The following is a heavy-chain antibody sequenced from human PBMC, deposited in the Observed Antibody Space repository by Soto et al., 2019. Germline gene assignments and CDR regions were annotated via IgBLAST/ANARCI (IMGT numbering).Heavy chain of an antibody. J-gene: IGHJ5*02. CDR3: ARTGMGWFDP. D-gene: IGHD3-16*01. CDR2: IYYSGST. V-gene: IGHV4-59*08. CDR1: GGSISTYY. Sequence: QVQLQESGPGLVKPSETLSLTCTVSGGSISTYYWSWIRQPPGKGLEWIGYIYYSGSTKYNSSLTSRVTILVDTSKNQFSLKLSSVTAADTAVYYCARTGMGWFDPWGQGTLVTVSS.